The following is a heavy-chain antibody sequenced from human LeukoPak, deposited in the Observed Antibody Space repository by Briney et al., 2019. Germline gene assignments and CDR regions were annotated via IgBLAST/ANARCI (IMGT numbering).Heavy chain of an antibody. V-gene: IGHV3-23*01. CDR3: AKLTRYYYDSSGYTYFQH. D-gene: IGHD3-22*01. Sequence: GGSLRLSCAASGFTFSSYAMSWVRRAPGKGLEWVSAISGSGGSTYYADSVKGRFTISRDNSKNTLYLQMNSLRAEDTAVYYCAKLTRYYYDSSGYTYFQHWGQGTLVTVSS. CDR1: GFTFSSYA. J-gene: IGHJ1*01. CDR2: ISGSGGST.